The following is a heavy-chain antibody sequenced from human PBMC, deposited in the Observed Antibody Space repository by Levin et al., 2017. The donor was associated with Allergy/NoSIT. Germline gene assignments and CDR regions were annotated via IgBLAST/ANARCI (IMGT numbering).Heavy chain of an antibody. Sequence: GGSLRLSCAASGFTLSNAWETWVRQAPGKGLEWVGRIKTKTDGETRDYAAPVKGRFTISRDDSKNTLYLQMNSLETEDTAVYYCATEWVFGWGTTRRSDYWGQGTLVTVSS. CDR2: IKTKTDGETR. CDR1: GFTLSNAW. D-gene: IGHD3-16*01. V-gene: IGHV3-15*01. J-gene: IGHJ4*02. CDR3: ATEWVFGWGTTRRSDY.